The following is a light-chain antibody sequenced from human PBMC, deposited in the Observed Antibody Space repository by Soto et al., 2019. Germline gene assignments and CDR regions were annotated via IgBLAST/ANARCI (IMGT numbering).Light chain of an antibody. Sequence: IQMTQSPSSLSASVGDRVTITCRASQGIRNDLGWYQQKPGKAPKLLIYAASSLQSGVPSRFSGSGSGTEFTLTISSLQPDDIATYYCQQCHRYLTFGQGTKVDIK. CDR1: QGIRND. CDR2: AAS. V-gene: IGKV1-17*01. J-gene: IGKJ1*01. CDR3: QQCHRYLT.